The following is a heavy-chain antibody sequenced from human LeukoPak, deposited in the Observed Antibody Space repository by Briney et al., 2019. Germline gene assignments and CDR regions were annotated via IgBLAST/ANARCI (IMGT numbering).Heavy chain of an antibody. Sequence: GGSLRLSCAASGFTFSGYAMSWVRQAPGKGLEWVSAISGSGGGTYYADSVKGRFTISRDNSKNTLYLQMNSLRAEDTAVYYCAEVRNYFDYWGQGTLVTVSS. CDR2: ISGSGGGT. D-gene: IGHD3-10*01. CDR1: GFTFSGYA. V-gene: IGHV3-23*01. CDR3: AEVRNYFDY. J-gene: IGHJ4*02.